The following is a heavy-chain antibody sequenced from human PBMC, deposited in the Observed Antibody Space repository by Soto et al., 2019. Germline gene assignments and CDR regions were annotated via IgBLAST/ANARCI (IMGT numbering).Heavy chain of an antibody. Sequence: GASVKVSCKASGYTFTSYGISWVRQAPGQGLEWMGWISAYNGNTNYAQKLQGRVTMTTDTSTSTAYMELRSLGSDDTAVYYCAREVDSGYALIQEWFDSWGQGTLVTVSS. D-gene: IGHD5-12*01. CDR2: ISAYNGNT. J-gene: IGHJ5*01. V-gene: IGHV1-18*01. CDR3: AREVDSGYALIQEWFDS. CDR1: GYTFTSYG.